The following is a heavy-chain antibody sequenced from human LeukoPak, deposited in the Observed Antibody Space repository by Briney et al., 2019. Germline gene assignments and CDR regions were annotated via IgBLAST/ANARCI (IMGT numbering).Heavy chain of an antibody. D-gene: IGHD1-26*01. CDR3: ARSYGGYPEDY. CDR1: GYTFTGYY. CDR2: INPNSGRT. V-gene: IGHV1-2*06. J-gene: IGHJ4*02. Sequence: ASVKVSCKASGYTFTGYYMHWVRPAPGQGLEWMGRINPNSGRTNYAQKFEGRFTMTRDTSISTAYMELSRLRSDDTAVYYCARSYGGYPEDYWGQGTLVTVSS.